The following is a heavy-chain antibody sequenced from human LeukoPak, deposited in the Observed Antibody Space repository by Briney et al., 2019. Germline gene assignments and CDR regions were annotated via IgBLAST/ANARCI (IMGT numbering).Heavy chain of an antibody. D-gene: IGHD6-13*01. CDR3: AKQQLAIPT. CDR1: GFIFDNYA. Sequence: PGGSLRLSCAASGFIFDNYAMHWVRLAPGKALEWVSSISSSSSYIYYADSVKGRFTISRDNAKNSLYLQMNSLRAEDTAVYYCAKQQLAIPTWGQGTLVTVSS. CDR2: ISSSSSYI. V-gene: IGHV3-21*01. J-gene: IGHJ5*02.